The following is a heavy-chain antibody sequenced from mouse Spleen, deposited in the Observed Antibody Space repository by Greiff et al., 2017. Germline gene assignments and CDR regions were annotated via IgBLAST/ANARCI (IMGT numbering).Heavy chain of an antibody. Sequence: QVQLQQPGAELVRPGSSVKLSCKASGYTFTSYWMHWVKQRPIQGLEWIGNIDPSDSETHYNQKFKDKATLTVDKSSSTAYMQLSSLTSGDSAVYYCARSRLQGPGFAYRGQGTLVTVSA. CDR2: IDPSDSET. J-gene: IGHJ3*01. V-gene: IGHV1-52*01. CDR3: ARSRLQGPGFAY. CDR1: GYTFTSYW. D-gene: IGHD2-4*01.